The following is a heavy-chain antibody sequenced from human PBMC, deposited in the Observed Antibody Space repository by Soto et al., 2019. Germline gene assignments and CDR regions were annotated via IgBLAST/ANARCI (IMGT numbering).Heavy chain of an antibody. D-gene: IGHD3-10*01. CDR2: INPSGGST. CDR3: AREPPTYGSGNYYYYGMDV. V-gene: IGHV1-46*01. Sequence: ASVKVSCKASGYTFTSYYMHWVRQAPGQGLEWMGIINPSGGSTSYAQKFQGRVTMTRDTSTSTVYMELSSLRSEDTAVYYCAREPPTYGSGNYYYYGMDVWGQGTTVTVSS. J-gene: IGHJ6*02. CDR1: GYTFTSYY.